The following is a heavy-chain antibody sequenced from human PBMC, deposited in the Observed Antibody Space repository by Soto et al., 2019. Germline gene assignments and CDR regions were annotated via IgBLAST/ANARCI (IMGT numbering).Heavy chain of an antibody. CDR1: GGSISSGDYY. Sequence: QVQLQASGPGLVKPSQTLSLTCTVSGGSISSGDYYWSWIRQPPGKGLAWIGYIYYSGSTYYSPSLKSRVTISVDTSKNQVSLKLSSVTAADTAVYYCARERPDGARLDPWGQGTLVTVSS. V-gene: IGHV4-30-4*01. J-gene: IGHJ5*02. CDR3: ARERPDGARLDP. D-gene: IGHD6-6*01. CDR2: IYYSGST.